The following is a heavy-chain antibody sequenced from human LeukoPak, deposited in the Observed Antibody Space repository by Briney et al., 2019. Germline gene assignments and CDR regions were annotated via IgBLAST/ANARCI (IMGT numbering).Heavy chain of an antibody. J-gene: IGHJ5*02. Sequence: PGGSLRLSCATSGFTFSTSDMHWVRQAPGKGLEWVSFIQYDGSRKNYVDSVKGRFTISRDNAKNSLYLQMNSLRAEDTAVYYCARDRPRRGSSWYDPWGQGTLVTVSS. CDR2: IQYDGSRK. V-gene: IGHV3-30*02. CDR3: ARDRPRRGSSWYDP. D-gene: IGHD6-13*01. CDR1: GFTFSTSD.